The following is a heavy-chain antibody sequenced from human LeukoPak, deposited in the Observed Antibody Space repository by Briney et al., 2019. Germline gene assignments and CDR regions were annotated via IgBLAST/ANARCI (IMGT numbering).Heavy chain of an antibody. J-gene: IGHJ4*02. V-gene: IGHV1-69*06. D-gene: IGHD7-27*01. Sequence: SVKVSCKASGYTLSDNYLHWVRQAPGQGLEWMGGIIPIFGTANYAQKFQGRVTITADKSTSTAYMELSSLRSEDTAVYYCAREVNWGEDYWGQGTLVTVSS. CDR3: AREVNWGEDY. CDR1: GYTLSDNY. CDR2: IIPIFGTA.